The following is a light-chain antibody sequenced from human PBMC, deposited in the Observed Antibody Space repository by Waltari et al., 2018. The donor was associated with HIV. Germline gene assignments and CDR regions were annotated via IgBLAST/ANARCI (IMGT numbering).Light chain of an antibody. CDR2: QDS. CDR1: SGSIAGNF. V-gene: IGLV6-57*04. CDR3: QSYDSSSRV. Sequence: NFMLTQPHSVSESPGRTVTISCTRSSGSIAGNFVQWYQQRPGSAPTALIYQDSHRASGVPDRFSGSIDKSSNSASLTISGLETDDEALYFCQSYDSSSRVFGGGTTLTVL. J-gene: IGLJ3*02.